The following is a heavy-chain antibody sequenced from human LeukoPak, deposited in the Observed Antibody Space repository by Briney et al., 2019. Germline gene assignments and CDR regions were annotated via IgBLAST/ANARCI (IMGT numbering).Heavy chain of an antibody. CDR2: MYYSGST. CDR3: ASYSSSLEYFQQ. J-gene: IGHJ1*01. V-gene: IGHV4-59*01. CDR1: GGSMRGYY. D-gene: IGHD6-13*01. Sequence: SETLSLTCTVSGGSMRGYYWSWMRQPPGKGLEWIGYMYYSGSTNYNPSLKSRVAISVDTSKSQLSLKLSSVTAADTAVYYCASYSSSLEYFQQWGQGTLVTVSS.